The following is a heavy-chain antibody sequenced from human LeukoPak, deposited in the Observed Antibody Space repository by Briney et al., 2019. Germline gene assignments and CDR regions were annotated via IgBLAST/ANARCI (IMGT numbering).Heavy chain of an antibody. V-gene: IGHV1-8*01. Sequence: ASVKVSCKASGYTFTSYGINWVRQATGQGLEWMAWMNPNNGNTGYAQRFQGRLTMTRNTSISTAYMELRGLRSEDTAVYYCARDMGLDSSSSDSYFDYWGQGTLVTVSA. CDR2: MNPNNGNT. J-gene: IGHJ4*02. CDR3: ARDMGLDSSSSDSYFDY. CDR1: GYTFTSYG. D-gene: IGHD6-6*01.